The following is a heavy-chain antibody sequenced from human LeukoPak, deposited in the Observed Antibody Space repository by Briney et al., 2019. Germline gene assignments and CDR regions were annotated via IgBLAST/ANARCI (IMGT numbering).Heavy chain of an antibody. J-gene: IGHJ1*01. D-gene: IGHD6-19*01. CDR3: ATGYSSGWYFYFQH. CDR1: GLTFNKYW. V-gene: IGHV3-7*01. Sequence: GGSLRLSCEASGLTFNKYWMTWVRQAPGKGLEWVANIKQDGSEKNYVDSVKGRFTISRDNAKNSLSLRMNSLSAEDTAVYYCATGYSSGWYFYFQHWGQGSLVSAPS. CDR2: IKQDGSEK.